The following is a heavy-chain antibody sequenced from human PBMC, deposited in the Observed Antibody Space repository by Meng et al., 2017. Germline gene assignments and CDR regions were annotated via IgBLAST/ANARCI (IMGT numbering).Heavy chain of an antibody. CDR3: AYATTVSN. CDR2: INHSGST. CDR1: GGSFSGYY. D-gene: IGHD4-11*01. V-gene: IGHV4-34*01. Sequence: QVQLQQWGAGLLKPSETLSLTCAVYGGSFSGYYWSWIRQPPGKGLEWSGEINHSGSTNYNPSLKSRVTISVDTSKNQFSLKLSSVTAADTAVYYCAYATTVSNWGQGTLVTVSS. J-gene: IGHJ4*02.